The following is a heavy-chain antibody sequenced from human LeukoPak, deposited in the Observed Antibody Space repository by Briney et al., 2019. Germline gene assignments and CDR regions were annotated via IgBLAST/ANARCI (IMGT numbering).Heavy chain of an antibody. Sequence: ASVKVSCKASGYTFTSYGISWVRQAPGQGLEWMGWISAYNGNTNYAQKLQGRVTMTTDTSTSTAYMELRSLRSDDTAVYYCARDFLPDILTGYYPPYYYYGMDVWGQGTTVTVSS. D-gene: IGHD3-9*01. CDR1: GYTFTSYG. V-gene: IGHV1-18*01. J-gene: IGHJ6*02. CDR2: ISAYNGNT. CDR3: ARDFLPDILTGYYPPYYYYGMDV.